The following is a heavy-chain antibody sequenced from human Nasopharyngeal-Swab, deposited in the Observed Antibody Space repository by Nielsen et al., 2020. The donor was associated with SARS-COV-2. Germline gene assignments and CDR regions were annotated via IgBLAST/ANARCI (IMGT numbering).Heavy chain of an antibody. CDR3: ARGTPFDY. V-gene: IGHV4-31*03. CDR1: GGPISSGDYY. J-gene: IGHJ4*02. D-gene: IGHD1-1*01. Sequence: SETLSLTCTVSGGPISSGDYYWSWIRQLPGKGLEWIGYIYRLGGTSYNPSLKSRVTTSLDASNNQFCLRLSSVTAADTAMFYCARGTPFDYWGQGILVTVSS. CDR2: IYRLGGT.